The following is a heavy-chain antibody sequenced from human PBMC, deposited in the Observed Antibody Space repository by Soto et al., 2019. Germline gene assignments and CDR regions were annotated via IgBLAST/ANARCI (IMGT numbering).Heavy chain of an antibody. D-gene: IGHD3-10*01. V-gene: IGHV3-9*01. J-gene: IGHJ4*02. Sequence: VQLVESGGALVQPGGSLRLSCTASGFTFDDYAIHWVRQAPGKGLEWISGISWNGDATGYADSVKGRFTISRDIAKNSLYLQMNSLGAEDTAMYFCATLPLFGSGFDCWGQGTLVTVAS. CDR3: ATLPLFGSGFDC. CDR2: ISWNGDAT. CDR1: GFTFDDYA.